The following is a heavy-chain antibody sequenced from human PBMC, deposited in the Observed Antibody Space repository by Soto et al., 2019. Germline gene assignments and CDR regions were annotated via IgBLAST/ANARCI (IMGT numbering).Heavy chain of an antibody. Sequence: QVQLQESGPGLVKPSGTLSLTCAVSGGSISSSNWWSWVRQPPGKGLELIGEIYHSGSSNYNPSLKSRVTISVDQSKNQFSLKLSSVTAADTAVYYCARDYDDGSGSYYNGAGMDVWGQGTTVTVSS. V-gene: IGHV4-4*02. D-gene: IGHD3-10*01. CDR3: ARDYDDGSGSYYNGAGMDV. CDR1: GGSISSSNW. J-gene: IGHJ6*02. CDR2: IYHSGSS.